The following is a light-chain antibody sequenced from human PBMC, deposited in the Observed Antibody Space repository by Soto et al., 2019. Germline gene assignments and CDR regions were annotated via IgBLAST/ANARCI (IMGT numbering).Light chain of an antibody. J-gene: IGKJ2*01. CDR3: QQSYSTPYT. CDR2: TAA. CDR1: QRITTY. Sequence: IHMTQSPSSLSASVGDRVTITCRASQRITTYLNWYQQKPGKAPKLLIYTAATLQGRVPSRFSGSGSGTDFTLTITTLQPEDFATYFCQQSYSTPYTFGQGTKLEIK. V-gene: IGKV1-39*01.